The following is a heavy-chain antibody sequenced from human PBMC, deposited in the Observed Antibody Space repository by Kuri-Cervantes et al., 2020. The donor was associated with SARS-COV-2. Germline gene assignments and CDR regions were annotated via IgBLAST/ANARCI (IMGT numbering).Heavy chain of an antibody. D-gene: IGHD3-3*01. Sequence: SETLSLTCAVYGGSFSGYYWSWIRQPPGKGLEWIGEINHSGSTNYNPSLKSRVTISVDTSKNQFSLKLSSVTAADTAVYYWARVSALRFLERVNAFDIWGQGTMVTVSS. CDR2: INHSGST. V-gene: IGHV4-34*01. CDR3: ARVSALRFLERVNAFDI. J-gene: IGHJ3*02. CDR1: GGSFSGYY.